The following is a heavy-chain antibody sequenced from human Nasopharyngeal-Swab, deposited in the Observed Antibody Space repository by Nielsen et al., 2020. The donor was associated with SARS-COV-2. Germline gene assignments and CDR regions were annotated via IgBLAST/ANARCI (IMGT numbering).Heavy chain of an antibody. CDR1: GFSFSTYA. D-gene: IGHD6-13*01. V-gene: IGHV3-23*01. Sequence: GGSLRPSCAASGFSFSTYAMSWVRQAPGKGLEWVSAISGSGGATYNADSEKGRFTIPKDNSKNTRYLRMNSLRAEDTAVYYCAKDGSSSPTYWGQGTLVSVSS. CDR3: AKDGSSSPTY. J-gene: IGHJ4*02. CDR2: ISGSGGAT.